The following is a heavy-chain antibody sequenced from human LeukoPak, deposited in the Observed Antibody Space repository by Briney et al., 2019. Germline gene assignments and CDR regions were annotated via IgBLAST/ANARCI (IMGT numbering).Heavy chain of an antibody. D-gene: IGHD6-13*01. CDR2: ISGSGSTI. J-gene: IGHJ6*02. CDR1: GFTCSDYY. Sequence: PGGSLRLSCAASGFTCSDYYMSWIRQAPGKGLEWVSYISGSGSTIYYADSVKGRFTISRDNAKNSLYLQMNSLRAEDTAVYYCARAGWRQQLFFSGMDVWGQGTTVTVSS. CDR3: ARAGWRQQLFFSGMDV. V-gene: IGHV3-11*01.